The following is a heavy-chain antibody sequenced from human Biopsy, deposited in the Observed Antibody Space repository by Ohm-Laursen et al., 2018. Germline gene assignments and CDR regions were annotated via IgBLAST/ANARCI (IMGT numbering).Heavy chain of an antibody. Sequence: TLSLTCTVFGVSISCVYWSCMRPTPGQGRVWIVYISYSGSTNYNPSLKSRVTISVDPSKNQFSLRLNSVTAAATAVYYCARATNSTGWPYYYFYGMDVWGQGTTVTVSS. D-gene: IGHD2/OR15-2a*01. V-gene: IGHV4-59*01. CDR2: ISYSGST. J-gene: IGHJ6*02. CDR3: ARATNSTGWPYYYFYGMDV. CDR1: GVSISCVY.